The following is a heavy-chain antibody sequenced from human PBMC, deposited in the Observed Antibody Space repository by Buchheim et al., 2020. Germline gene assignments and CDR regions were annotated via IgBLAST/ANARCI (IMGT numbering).Heavy chain of an antibody. D-gene: IGHD3-10*02. J-gene: IGHJ5*02. Sequence: QITLKESGPTLVKPTQTLTLTCSFSGFSLTTSGMGVGWIRQPPGKALEWLAVIYWNGHNHYSSSLKNRLTITKDTSGNQFVLTLTNMDSVDTATYYCGHTSYVTEPRWFDPWGQGTL. CDR3: GHTSYVTEPRWFDP. CDR2: IYWNGHN. CDR1: GFSLTTSGMG. V-gene: IGHV2-5*01.